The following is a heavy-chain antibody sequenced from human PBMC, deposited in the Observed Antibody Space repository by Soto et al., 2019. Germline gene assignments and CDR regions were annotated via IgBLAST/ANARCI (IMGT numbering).Heavy chain of an antibody. V-gene: IGHV1-69*13. CDR2: IIPIFGTA. Sequence: GASVKVSCKASGGTFSSYAISWVRQAPGQGLEWMGGIIPIFGTANYAQKFQGRVTITADESTSTAYMELSSLRSEDTAVYYCARAIGEQYSGYDYYYGMDVWGQGTTVTVSS. D-gene: IGHD5-12*01. J-gene: IGHJ6*02. CDR3: ARAIGEQYSGYDYYYGMDV. CDR1: GGTFSSYA.